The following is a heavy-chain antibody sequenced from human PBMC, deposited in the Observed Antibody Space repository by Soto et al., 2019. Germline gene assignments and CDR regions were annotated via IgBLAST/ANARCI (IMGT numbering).Heavy chain of an antibody. D-gene: IGHD5-12*01. J-gene: IGHJ6*02. CDR3: VMVDKYVTPTPQDV. V-gene: IGHV1-18*01. CDR1: GYIFVNYG. Sequence: QVQLVQSGDEVKKPGASVKVSCKASGYIFVNYGIAWVRQAPGQGLEWMGWISPYTSNTHSATKVQGRLTMTTDTSTSTAYMDLGSLTPDDTAVYYGVMVDKYVTPTPQDVWGQGTTVTVSS. CDR2: ISPYTSNT.